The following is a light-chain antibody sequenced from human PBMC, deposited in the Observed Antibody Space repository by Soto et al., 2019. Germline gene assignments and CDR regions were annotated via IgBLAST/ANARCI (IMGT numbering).Light chain of an antibody. Sequence: QSVLTQPPSVSAASGQRVTISCSGSSSNIGNNYVSWYQQLPGTAPKILIYENNQRPSGIPDRFSGSKSGTSATLGITGLPTGDEADYYCATWDSSLSAVVFGGGTKLTVL. J-gene: IGLJ2*01. CDR2: ENN. V-gene: IGLV1-51*01. CDR1: SSNIGNNY. CDR3: ATWDSSLSAVV.